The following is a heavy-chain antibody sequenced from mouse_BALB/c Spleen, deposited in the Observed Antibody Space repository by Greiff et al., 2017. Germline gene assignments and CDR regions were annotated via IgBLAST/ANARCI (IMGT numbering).Heavy chain of an antibody. D-gene: IGHD2-5*01. V-gene: IGHV1-14*01. J-gene: IGHJ3*01. CDR2: INPYNDGT. CDR3: ARSSNYGAWFAY. CDR1: GYTFTSYV. Sequence: LVESGPELVKPGASVTMSCKASGYTFTSYVMHWVKQKPGQGLEWIGYINPYNDGTKYNEKFKGKATLTSDKSSSTAYMELSSLTSEDSEVYYCARSSNYGAWFAYWGQGTLVTVSA.